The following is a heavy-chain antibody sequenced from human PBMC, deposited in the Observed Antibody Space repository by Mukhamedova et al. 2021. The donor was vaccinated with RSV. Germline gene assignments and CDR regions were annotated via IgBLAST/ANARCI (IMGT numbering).Heavy chain of an antibody. D-gene: IGHD6-19*01. J-gene: IGHJ6*01. V-gene: IGHV4-39*01. Sequence: EWIGSIYYSGSTYYNPSLKSRVTISVDTSKNQFSLKLSSVTAADTAVYYCARLSYSSGYQGYGMDV. CDR2: IYYSGST. CDR3: ARLSYSSGYQGYGMDV.